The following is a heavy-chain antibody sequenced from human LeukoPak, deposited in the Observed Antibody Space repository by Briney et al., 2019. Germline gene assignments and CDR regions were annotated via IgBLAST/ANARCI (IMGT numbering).Heavy chain of an antibody. J-gene: IGHJ3*02. CDR3: ARGGNRGAFDI. V-gene: IGHV4-34*01. CDR2: INHSGST. D-gene: IGHD1-14*01. CDR1: GGSFSGYY. Sequence: SETLSLTCAVYGGSFSGYYWSWIRQPPGKGLEWIGEINHSGSTNYNPSLKSRVTISVDTSKNQFSLKLSSVTAADTAVYYCARGGNRGAFDIWGQGTMVTVSS.